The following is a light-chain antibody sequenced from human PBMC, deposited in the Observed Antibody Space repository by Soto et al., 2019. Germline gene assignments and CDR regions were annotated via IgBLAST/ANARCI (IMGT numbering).Light chain of an antibody. CDR2: EVS. CDR3: SSYAGSNNFV. J-gene: IGLJ1*01. Sequence: QSVLTQPPSASGSPGQSVTISCTGTSSDVGGYNYVSWYQQHPGKAPKLMIYEVSERPSGVPDRFSGSKSSNTASLTVSGLQAEDEADYYCSSYAGSNNFVFGTGKKVIV. V-gene: IGLV2-8*01. CDR1: SSDVGGYNY.